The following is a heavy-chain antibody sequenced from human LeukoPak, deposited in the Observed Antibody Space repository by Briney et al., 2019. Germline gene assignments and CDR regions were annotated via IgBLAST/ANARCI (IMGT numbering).Heavy chain of an antibody. CDR1: GGSISSYY. Sequence: PSETLSLTCTVSGGSISSYYWSWIRQPPGKGLEWIGYIYYSGSTNYNPSLKSRVTISVDTSKNQFSLKLSSVTAADTAVYYCAREESRSSSLNWFDPWGQGTLVTVSS. CDR2: IYYSGST. D-gene: IGHD6-6*01. J-gene: IGHJ5*02. CDR3: AREESRSSSLNWFDP. V-gene: IGHV4-59*01.